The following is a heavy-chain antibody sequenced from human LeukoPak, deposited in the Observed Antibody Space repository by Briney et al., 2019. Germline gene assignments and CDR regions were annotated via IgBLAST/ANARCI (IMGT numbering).Heavy chain of an antibody. J-gene: IGHJ4*02. CDR1: GGSISSGGYY. D-gene: IGHD2-2*01. V-gene: IGHV4-31*03. CDR3: ARAVVPAAGVDY. CDR2: IYYSGST. Sequence: SQTLSLTCTVSGGSISSGGYYWSWIRQHPGKGLEWFGYIYYSGSTYYNPSLKSRVTISVDTSKNQFSLKLSSVAAADTAVYYCARAVVPAAGVDYWGQGTLVTVSS.